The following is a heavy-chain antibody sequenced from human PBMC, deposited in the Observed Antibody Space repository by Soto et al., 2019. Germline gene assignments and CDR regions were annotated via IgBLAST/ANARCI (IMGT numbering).Heavy chain of an antibody. D-gene: IGHD2-2*01. V-gene: IGHV3-33*01. J-gene: IGHJ5*02. CDR3: ARDNHIVIVTAEEPPVMQFRYWKNRFDP. Sequence: QVQLVESGGGVVQPGRSLRLSCAASGFTFSSYGMHWVRQAPGKGLEWVAVIWYDGSNKYYADSVKGRFTISRDNSKNTLYLQMNSLRAKATAVYYCARDNHIVIVTAEEPPVMQFRYWKNRFDPWGQRTQVTVSS. CDR2: IWYDGSNK. CDR1: GFTFSSYG.